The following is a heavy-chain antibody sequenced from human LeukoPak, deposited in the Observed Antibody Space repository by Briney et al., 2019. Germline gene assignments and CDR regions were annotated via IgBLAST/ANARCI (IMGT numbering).Heavy chain of an antibody. V-gene: IGHV3-30*04. Sequence: PGGSLRLSCAASGFTFSSYAMHWVRQAPGKGLEWVAVISYDGSNKYYADSVKGRFTISRDNSKNTLYLQMNSLRAEDTAVCYCARDHVVVTAILSYYYYGMDVWGQGTTVTVSS. CDR1: GFTFSSYA. J-gene: IGHJ6*02. CDR3: ARDHVVVTAILSYYYYGMDV. D-gene: IGHD2-21*02. CDR2: ISYDGSNK.